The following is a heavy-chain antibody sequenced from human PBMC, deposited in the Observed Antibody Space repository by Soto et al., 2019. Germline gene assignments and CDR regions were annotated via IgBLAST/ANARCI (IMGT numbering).Heavy chain of an antibody. CDR1: GYTFTGYY. J-gene: IGHJ5*02. CDR2: INPNSGGT. Sequence: EASVKVSCKASGYTFTGYYMHLVRQAPGQGLEWMGWINPNSGGTNYAQKFQGRVTMTRDTSISTAYMELSRLRSDDTAVYYCARAPNPYSSSSGWFDPWGQGTLVTVSS. CDR3: ARAPNPYSSSSGWFDP. V-gene: IGHV1-2*02. D-gene: IGHD6-6*01.